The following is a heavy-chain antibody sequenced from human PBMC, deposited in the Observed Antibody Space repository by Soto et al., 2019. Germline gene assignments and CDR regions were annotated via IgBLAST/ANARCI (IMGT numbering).Heavy chain of an antibody. Sequence: PXATLSLTCTVSGGSISSYYWSWIRQPPGKGLEWIGYIYYSGSTNYNPSLKSRVTISVDTSKNQFSLKLSSVTAADTAVYYCARGRSVISGYYGYWGQGTLVTVSS. V-gene: IGHV4-59*01. CDR3: ARGRSVISGYYGY. CDR2: IYYSGST. J-gene: IGHJ4*02. D-gene: IGHD3-22*01. CDR1: GGSISSYY.